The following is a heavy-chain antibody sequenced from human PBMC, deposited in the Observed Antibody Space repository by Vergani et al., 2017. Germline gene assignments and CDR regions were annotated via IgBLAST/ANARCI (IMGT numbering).Heavy chain of an antibody. Sequence: QVQLQESGPGLVKPSQTLSLTCTVSGGSISSGDYYWSWIRQPPGKGLEWIGYIYYSGSTYYNPSLKSRVTISVDTSKNQFPLKLSSVTAADTAVYYCSRGDLWFGEFYFDYWGQGTLVTVSS. CDR1: GGSISSGDYY. J-gene: IGHJ4*02. D-gene: IGHD3-10*01. CDR3: SRGDLWFGEFYFDY. CDR2: IYYSGST. V-gene: IGHV4-30-4*01.